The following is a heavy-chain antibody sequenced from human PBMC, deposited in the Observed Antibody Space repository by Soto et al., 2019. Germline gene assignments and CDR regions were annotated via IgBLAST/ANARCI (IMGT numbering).Heavy chain of an antibody. CDR1: GFPFTNYW. CDR3: ARPLSPDKTFFQY. CDR2: IRQDGTEK. Sequence: PGGSLRLSCAASGFPFTNYWMSWVRQAPGKGLEGVANIRQDGTEKYYVDSVEGRFTISRDNAKNSLYLQMNSLRAEDTAVYYCARPLSPDKTFFQYWGQGTLVTVSS. V-gene: IGHV3-7*01. J-gene: IGHJ4*02.